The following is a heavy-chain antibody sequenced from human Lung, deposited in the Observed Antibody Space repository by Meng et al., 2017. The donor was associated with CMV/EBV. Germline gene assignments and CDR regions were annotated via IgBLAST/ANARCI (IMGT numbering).Heavy chain of an antibody. CDR2: IYYSGST. CDR1: GGSIRSYY. Sequence: LQDAAPGLVKPSEPRSLTCTVSGGSIRSYYWSWIRQPPGKGLEWIGYIYYSGSTNYNPSLKSRVTISVDTSKNQFSLKLSSVTAADTAVYYCAREEGIGGFDPWGQGTLVTVSS. J-gene: IGHJ5*02. CDR3: AREEGIGGFDP. V-gene: IGHV4-59*01. D-gene: IGHD3-10*01.